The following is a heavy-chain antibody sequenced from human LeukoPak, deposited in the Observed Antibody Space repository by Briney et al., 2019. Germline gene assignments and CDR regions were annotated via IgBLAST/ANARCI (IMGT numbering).Heavy chain of an antibody. CDR2: ISAYNGYT. CDR3: ARDQVDSSGWY. V-gene: IGHV1-18*01. Sequence: ASVKVSCKASGYTFTSYGISWVRQAPGQGLEWMGWISAYNGYTKYAQKFQGRVTMTRDMSTSTVYMELSSLRSEDTAVYYCARDQVDSSGWYWGQGTLVTVSS. D-gene: IGHD6-19*01. J-gene: IGHJ4*02. CDR1: GYTFTSYG.